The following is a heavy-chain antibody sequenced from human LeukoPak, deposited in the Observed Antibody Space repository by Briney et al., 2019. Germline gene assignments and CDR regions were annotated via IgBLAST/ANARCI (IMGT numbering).Heavy chain of an antibody. CDR3: ARGVFPLGYFDL. CDR1: GGSISSGDYY. Sequence: SQTLSLTCTVSGGSISSGDYYWRWIRQPPGKGLEWIGYIYYSGSTYYNPSLKSRVTISVDTSKNQFSLKLSCVTAADTAVYYCARGVFPLGYFDLWGRGTLVTVSS. D-gene: IGHD2-8*01. J-gene: IGHJ2*01. CDR2: IYYSGST. V-gene: IGHV4-30-4*08.